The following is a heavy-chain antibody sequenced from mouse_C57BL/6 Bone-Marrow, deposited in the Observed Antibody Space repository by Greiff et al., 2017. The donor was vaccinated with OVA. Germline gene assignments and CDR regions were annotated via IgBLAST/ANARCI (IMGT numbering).Heavy chain of an antibody. CDR3: ALAPTVVTNWYFDF. Sequence: QVQLQQSGAELARPGASVKMSCKASGYTFTSYTMHWVKQRPGQGLEWIGYINPSSGYTKYNQKFKDKATLTADKSSSTAYMQLSSLTSEDSAVYYCALAPTVVTNWYFDFWGTGTTVTVSS. V-gene: IGHV1-4*01. J-gene: IGHJ1*03. D-gene: IGHD2-12*01. CDR1: GYTFTSYT. CDR2: INPSSGYT.